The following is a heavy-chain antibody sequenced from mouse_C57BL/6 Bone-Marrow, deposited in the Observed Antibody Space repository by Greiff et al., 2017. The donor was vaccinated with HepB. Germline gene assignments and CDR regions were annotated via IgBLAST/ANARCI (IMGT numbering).Heavy chain of an antibody. CDR2: IDPSDSYT. CDR3: ARENWDGDDFDY. J-gene: IGHJ2*01. V-gene: IGHV1-69*01. D-gene: IGHD4-1*01. CDR1: GYTFTSYW. Sequence: VQLQQSGAELVMPGASVKLSCKASGYTFTSYWMHWVKQRPGQGLEWIGEIDPSDSYTNYNQKFKGKSTLTVDKSSSTAYMQLSSLTSEDSAVYYCARENWDGDDFDYWGQGTTLTVSS.